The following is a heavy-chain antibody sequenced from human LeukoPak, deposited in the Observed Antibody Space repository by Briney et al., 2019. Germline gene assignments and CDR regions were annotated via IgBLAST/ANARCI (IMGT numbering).Heavy chain of an antibody. CDR2: INPSGGST. V-gene: IGHV1-46*01. CDR3: ARESAVVVITTDDAFDI. D-gene: IGHD3-22*01. Sequence: ASVKVSCKASGYTFTSYYMHWVRQAPGQGLEWMGIINPSGGSTSYAQKFQGRVTMTRDMSTSTVYMELSSLRSEDTAVYYCARESAVVVITTDDAFDIRGQGTMVTVSS. J-gene: IGHJ3*02. CDR1: GYTFTSYY.